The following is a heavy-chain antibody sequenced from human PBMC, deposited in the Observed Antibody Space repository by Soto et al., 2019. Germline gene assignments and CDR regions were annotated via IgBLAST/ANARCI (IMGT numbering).Heavy chain of an antibody. Sequence: GGSLRLSCAASGFTFSTYFMTWVRQAPGKGLEWVSRINSDRSSTSYADSVKGRFTISRDNAKNTLYLQMNSLRAEDTAVYYCARDTVDYWGQGTLVTVSS. CDR1: GFTFSTYF. CDR2: INSDRSST. J-gene: IGHJ4*02. CDR3: ARDTVDY. D-gene: IGHD4-4*01. V-gene: IGHV3-74*01.